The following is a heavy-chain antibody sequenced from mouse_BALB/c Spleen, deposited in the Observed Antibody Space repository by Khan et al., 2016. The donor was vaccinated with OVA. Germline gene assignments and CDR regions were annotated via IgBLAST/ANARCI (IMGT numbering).Heavy chain of an antibody. V-gene: IGHV5-9-3*01. CDR1: GFTFSTYA. J-gene: IGHJ3*01. Sequence: EVELVESGGGLVKPGGSLKLSCAASGFTFSTYAMSWVRQTPEKRLEWVATISSDGDYTYYPDNVTGRFTISRDNAKNILYLQMSSLRSEYTAMYYCARSAYGNFAYWGQGTLVTVSA. CDR2: ISSDGDYT. CDR3: ARSAYGNFAY. D-gene: IGHD2-1*01.